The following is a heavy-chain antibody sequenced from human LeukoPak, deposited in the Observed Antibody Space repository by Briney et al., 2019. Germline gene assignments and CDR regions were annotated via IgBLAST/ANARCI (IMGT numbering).Heavy chain of an antibody. CDR1: GYTFTSYG. J-gene: IGHJ4*02. Sequence: ASVNVSCTASGYTFTSYGISWVRQAPGQGLEWMGWISAYNGKTNYAQKLRGRVTMTTETSTSTAYMELRSLRSDDTAVYYCARDRDYDLGRRGYWGQGTLVTVSS. CDR2: ISAYNGKT. D-gene: IGHD3-10*01. CDR3: ARDRDYDLGRRGY. V-gene: IGHV1-18*01.